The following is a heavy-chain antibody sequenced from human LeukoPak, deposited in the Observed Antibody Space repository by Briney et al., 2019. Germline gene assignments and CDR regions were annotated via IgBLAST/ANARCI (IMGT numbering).Heavy chain of an antibody. CDR1: GGSISSGDFP. D-gene: IGHD3-10*01. CDR3: ARGFYGAGSHFDY. Sequence: TLSLTCAVSGGSISSGDFPWSWIRQPPGKGLEWIGYIFHTGHTSYNPSLKSRVTISVDMSKSQLSLRLTSVTAADTAVYYCARGFYGAGSHFDYWGQGTLVTVSS. CDR2: IFHTGHT. V-gene: IGHV4-30-2*01. J-gene: IGHJ4*02.